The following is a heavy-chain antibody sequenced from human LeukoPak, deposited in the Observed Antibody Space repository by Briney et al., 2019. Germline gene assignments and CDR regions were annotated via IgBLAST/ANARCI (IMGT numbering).Heavy chain of an antibody. J-gene: IGHJ6*04. CDR1: GFTFSGSA. CDR2: IRSKANSYAT. CDR3: TSSKGYCSSTSCSGVDV. D-gene: IGHD2-2*01. V-gene: IGHV3-73*01. Sequence: PGGSLKLSRAASGFTFSGSAMHWVRQASGKGLEWVGRIRSKANSYATAYAASVKGRFTISRDDSKNTAYLQMNSLKTEDTAVYYCTSSKGYCSSTSCSGVDVWGKGTTVTVSS.